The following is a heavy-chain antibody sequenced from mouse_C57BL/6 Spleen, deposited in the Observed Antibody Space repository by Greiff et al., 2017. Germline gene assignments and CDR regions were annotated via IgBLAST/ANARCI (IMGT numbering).Heavy chain of an antibody. CDR2: IDPSDSYT. CDR3: ARRGYAMDY. CDR1: GYTFTSYW. J-gene: IGHJ4*01. V-gene: IGHV1-50*01. Sequence: VQLQQPGAELVKPGASVKLSCKASGYTFTSYWMQWVKQRPGQGLEWIGEIDPSDSYTNYNQKFKGKATLTVDTSSSTAYMQRSSLTSEDSAVYYCARRGYAMDYWGQGTSVTVSS.